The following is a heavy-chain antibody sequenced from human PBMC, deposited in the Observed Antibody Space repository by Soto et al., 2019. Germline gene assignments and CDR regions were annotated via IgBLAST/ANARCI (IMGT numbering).Heavy chain of an antibody. J-gene: IGHJ4*02. V-gene: IGHV1-69*02. Sequence: QVQLVQSGAEVKKPGSSVKVSCKASGGTFTNYTITWVRQAPGQGLEWMGRLIPILGLANYAQKFRGRVTMTADKSTTTGYLKLRSLTSEDTAMYYCARFKLGEDYWGQGTLVTVSS. CDR1: GGTFTNYT. CDR3: ARFKLGEDY. CDR2: LIPILGLA. D-gene: IGHD3-16*01.